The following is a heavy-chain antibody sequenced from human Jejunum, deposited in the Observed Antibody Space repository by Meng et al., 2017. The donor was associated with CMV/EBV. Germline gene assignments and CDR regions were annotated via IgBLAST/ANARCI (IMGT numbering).Heavy chain of an antibody. V-gene: IGHV3-7*01. D-gene: IGHD5-12*01. CDR2: IKEDGSTK. Sequence: SWVASGFTFARRWMVWGRQAPGEGLEWVANIKEDGSTKLYVDSVKGRFTISRDNSKNSLFLQMNSLRVEDTAVYYCARGPDIGAFWGQGTLVTVSS. CDR3: ARGPDIGAF. J-gene: IGHJ4*02. CDR1: GFTFARRW.